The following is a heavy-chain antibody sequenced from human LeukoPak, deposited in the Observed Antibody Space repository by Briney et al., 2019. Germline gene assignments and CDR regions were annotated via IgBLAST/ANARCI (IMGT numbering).Heavy chain of an antibody. Sequence: PGGTLRLSCAASGFTFSSYGMSWVRQAPGKGLEWVSAISGSGGSTYYADSVKGRFTISRDNSRNTLYLQMNSLRAEDTAVYYCAKGVVGATRGFDYWGQGTLVTVSS. J-gene: IGHJ4*02. CDR2: ISGSGGST. V-gene: IGHV3-23*01. D-gene: IGHD1-26*01. CDR3: AKGVVGATRGFDY. CDR1: GFTFSSYG.